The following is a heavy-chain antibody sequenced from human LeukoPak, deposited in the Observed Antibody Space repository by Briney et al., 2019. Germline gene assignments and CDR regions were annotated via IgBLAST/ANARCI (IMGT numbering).Heavy chain of an antibody. V-gene: IGHV3-30-3*01. CDR3: ARGDYGDYA. CDR2: ISYDGSNK. D-gene: IGHD4-17*01. Sequence: QPGGSLRLSCAASGFTFSSYAMHWVRQAPGKGLEWVAVISYDGSNKYYADSVKGRFTISRDNSKNTLYLQMNSLRAEDTAVYYCARGDYGDYAWGQGTLVTVSS. J-gene: IGHJ4*02. CDR1: GFTFSSYA.